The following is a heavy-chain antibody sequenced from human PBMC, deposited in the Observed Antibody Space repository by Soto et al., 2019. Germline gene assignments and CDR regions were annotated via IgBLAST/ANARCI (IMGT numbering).Heavy chain of an antibody. CDR1: GASINSGGYY. D-gene: IGHD6-6*01. CDR2: IYYRGTT. CDR3: ARDRLAARPSYGLDV. J-gene: IGHJ6*02. Sequence: TLYLTCTVSGASINSGGYYWAWIRQHPGKGLEWIGYIYYRGTTYYNPSLKSRLIISVDTSKNQFSLKLSSVTAADTAVYYCARDRLAARPSYGLDVWGQGTTVTVSS. V-gene: IGHV4-31*03.